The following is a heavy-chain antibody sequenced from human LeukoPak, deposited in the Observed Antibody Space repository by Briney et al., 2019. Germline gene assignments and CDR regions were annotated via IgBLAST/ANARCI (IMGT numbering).Heavy chain of an antibody. J-gene: IGHJ4*02. CDR2: ISSDGSNK. Sequence: PGRSLRLSCAASGFTFSSYPMHWVRQAPGKGLEWVAVISSDGSNKYYADSVKGRFTISRDNSKNTLYLQMNSLRAEDTAVYYCARTPHDSSGYYSPTYFDYWGQETLVTVSS. CDR3: ARTPHDSSGYYSPTYFDY. V-gene: IGHV3-30-3*01. D-gene: IGHD3-22*01. CDR1: GFTFSSYP.